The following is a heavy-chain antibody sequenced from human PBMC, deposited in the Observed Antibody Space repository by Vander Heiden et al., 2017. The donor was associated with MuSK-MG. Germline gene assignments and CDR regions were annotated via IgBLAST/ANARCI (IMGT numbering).Heavy chain of an antibody. V-gene: IGHV3-53*02. CDR2: IYSGGST. CDR3: ARDQNFDY. CDR1: GFTVSSNY. Sequence: EVQLVETGGGLIQPGGSLRLSCAASGFTVSSNYMRWVRQAPGKGLELVSVIYSGGSTYYADSVKGRFTISRDNSKNTLYLQMNSLRAEDTAVYYCARDQNFDYWGQGTLVTVSS. J-gene: IGHJ4*02.